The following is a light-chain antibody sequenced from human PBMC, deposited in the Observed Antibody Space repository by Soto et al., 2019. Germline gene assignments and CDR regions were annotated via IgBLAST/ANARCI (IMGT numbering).Light chain of an antibody. Sequence: EIVVTQSPATLSVSPGESATLFCRASHSVSSNLAWYQQKPGQAPRLLIFGASTRATGIPARFSGTGSGTEFTLTISSLQSEDFAVYYCQQYDNWPPLTFGGGTKVEIK. CDR3: QQYDNWPPLT. V-gene: IGKV3-15*01. CDR2: GAS. J-gene: IGKJ4*01. CDR1: HSVSSN.